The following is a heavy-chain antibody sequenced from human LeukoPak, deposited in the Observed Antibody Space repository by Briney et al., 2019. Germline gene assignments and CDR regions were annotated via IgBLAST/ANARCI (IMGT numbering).Heavy chain of an antibody. V-gene: IGHV3-23*01. Sequence: PGGSLRLSCAASGFTFSNYAMSGVRQAPGKGLEWVSVISGSGGSTFYADSVKGRFTISRDNSKNTLYLQMNSLRAEDTAVYYCAREGIAAADYYFDYWGQGTLVTVSS. CDR2: ISGSGGST. D-gene: IGHD6-13*01. CDR3: AREGIAAADYYFDY. J-gene: IGHJ4*02. CDR1: GFTFSNYA.